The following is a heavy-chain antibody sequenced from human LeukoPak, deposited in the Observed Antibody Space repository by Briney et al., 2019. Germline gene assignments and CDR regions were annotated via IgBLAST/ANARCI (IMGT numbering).Heavy chain of an antibody. CDR1: GGTFSSYA. J-gene: IGHJ4*02. Sequence: SVKVSCKASGGTFSSYAISWVRQAPGQGLELMGGIIPIFGTANYAQKFPGRVTITTDESTSTAYMELSSLRSEDTAVYYCARDTYYDSSCYYYHYYWGQGTLVTVSS. CDR3: ARDTYYDSSCYYYHYY. D-gene: IGHD3-22*01. CDR2: IIPIFGTA. V-gene: IGHV1-69*05.